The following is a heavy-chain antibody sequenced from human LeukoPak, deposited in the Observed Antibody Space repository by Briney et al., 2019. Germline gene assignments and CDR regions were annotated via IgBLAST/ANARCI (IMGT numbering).Heavy chain of an antibody. CDR1: GYSISSGYY. CDR2: IYHSGST. V-gene: IGHV4-38-2*02. J-gene: IGHJ1*01. CDR3: ARAGYSSSWEYFQH. Sequence: SETLSLTCTVSGYSISSGYYWGWIRQPPGKGLEWIGSIYHSGSTYYNPSLKSRVTISVDTSKNQFSLKLSSVTAADTAEYYCARAGYSSSWEYFQHWGQGTLVTVSS. D-gene: IGHD6-13*01.